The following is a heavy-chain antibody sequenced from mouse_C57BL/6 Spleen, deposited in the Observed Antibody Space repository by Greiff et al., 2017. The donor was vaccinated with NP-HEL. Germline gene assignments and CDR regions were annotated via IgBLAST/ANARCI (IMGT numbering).Heavy chain of an antibody. CDR1: GFSLSTFGMG. Sequence: QVTLKESGPGILQPSQTLSLTCSFSGFSLSTFGMGVGWIRQPSGKGLEWLAHIWWDDDKYYNPALKSRLTISKDTSKHQVFLKIANVDTADTATYYCARLYYYGSSWYFDVWGTGTTVTVSS. CDR2: IWWDDDK. V-gene: IGHV8-8*01. CDR3: ARLYYYGSSWYFDV. D-gene: IGHD1-1*01. J-gene: IGHJ1*03.